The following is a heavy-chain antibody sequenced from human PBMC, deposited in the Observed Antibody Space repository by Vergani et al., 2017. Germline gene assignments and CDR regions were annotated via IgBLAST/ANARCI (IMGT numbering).Heavy chain of an antibody. D-gene: IGHD6-13*01. J-gene: IGHJ5*02. CDR2: ISYDGSNK. V-gene: IGHV3-30-3*01. CDR3: ARVKGQQLVSVWFDP. Sequence: QVQLVESGGGVVQPGRSLRLSCAASGFTFSSYAMHWVRQAPGKGLEWVAVISYDGSNKYYADSVKGRFTISRDNSKNTLYLQMNSLRAEDTAVYYCARVKGQQLVSVWFDPWGQGTLVTVSS. CDR1: GFTFSSYA.